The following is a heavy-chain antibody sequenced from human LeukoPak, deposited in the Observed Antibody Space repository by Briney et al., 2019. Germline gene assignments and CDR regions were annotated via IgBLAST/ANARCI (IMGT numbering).Heavy chain of an antibody. CDR1: GGSISSSSYY. CDR2: IYYSGST. V-gene: IGHV4-39*01. Sequence: PSETLSLTCTVSGGSISSSSYYWGGVRQPQGRGLECIGSIYYSGSTYYNPSLKSRVTISVDTSKNQFSLKLSSVTAADTAVYYCARLGGYYDPFDYWGQGTLATVSS. J-gene: IGHJ4*02. D-gene: IGHD3-22*01. CDR3: ARLGGYYDPFDY.